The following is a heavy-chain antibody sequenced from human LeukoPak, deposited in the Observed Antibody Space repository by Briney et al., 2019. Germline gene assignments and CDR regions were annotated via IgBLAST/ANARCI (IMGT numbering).Heavy chain of an antibody. CDR1: GFSLSTSGVG. J-gene: IGHJ5*02. CDR2: IYWNDDK. CDR3: AHHYYYGSGSYYNDLNWFDP. V-gene: IGHV2-5*01. D-gene: IGHD3-10*01. Sequence: GPTLVKPTQPLTLTCTFSGFSLSTSGVGVGWIRQPPGKALEWLALIYWNDDKRYSPSLKSRLTITKDNAKNQVVLTMTNMDPVDTATYYCAHHYYYGSGSYYNDLNWFDPWGQGTLVTVSS.